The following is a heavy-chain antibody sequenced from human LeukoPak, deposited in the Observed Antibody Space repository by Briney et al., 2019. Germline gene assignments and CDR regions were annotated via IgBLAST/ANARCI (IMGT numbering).Heavy chain of an antibody. V-gene: IGHV1-2*02. D-gene: IGHD6-19*01. CDR1: GYTFTGYY. CDR3: ARVASIAVAGTKERPPYYFDY. Sequence: ASVKVSCKASGYTFTGYYMHWVRQAPGQGLEWMGWINPNSGGTNYAQKFQGRVTMTRDTSISTAYMELSRLRSDDTAVYYCARVASIAVAGTKERPPYYFDYWGQGTLVTVSS. J-gene: IGHJ4*02. CDR2: INPNSGGT.